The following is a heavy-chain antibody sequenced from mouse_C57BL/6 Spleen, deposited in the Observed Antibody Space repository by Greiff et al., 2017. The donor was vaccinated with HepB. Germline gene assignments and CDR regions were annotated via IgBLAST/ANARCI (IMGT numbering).Heavy chain of an antibody. CDR1: GYTFTDYY. D-gene: IGHD2-1*01. Sequence: QVQLKQSGAELVRPGASVKLSCKASGYTFTDYYINWVKQRPGQGLEWIARIYPGSGNTYYNEKFKGKATLTAEKSSSTAYMQLSSLTSEDSAVYYCARDLYDGNRAMDYWGQGASVTVSS. CDR3: ARDLYDGNRAMDY. J-gene: IGHJ4*01. CDR2: IYPGSGNT. V-gene: IGHV1-76*01.